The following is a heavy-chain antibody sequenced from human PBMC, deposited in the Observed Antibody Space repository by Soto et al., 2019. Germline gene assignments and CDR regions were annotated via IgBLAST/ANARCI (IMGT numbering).Heavy chain of an antibody. J-gene: IGHJ4*02. CDR3: ARDSAGTTVTTSDY. Sequence: ASVKVSCKASGYTFTSYGISWVRQAPGQGLEWMGWISAYNGNTNYAQKLQGRVTMTTDTSTSTAYMELRSLRSDDTAVYYCARDSAGTTVTTSDYWGQGTLVTVSS. V-gene: IGHV1-18*04. CDR2: ISAYNGNT. D-gene: IGHD4-17*01. CDR1: GYTFTSYG.